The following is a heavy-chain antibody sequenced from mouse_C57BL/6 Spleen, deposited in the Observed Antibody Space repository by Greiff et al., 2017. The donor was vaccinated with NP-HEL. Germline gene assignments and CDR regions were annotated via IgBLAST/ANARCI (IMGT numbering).Heavy chain of an antibody. V-gene: IGHV1-76*01. CDR1: GYTFTDYY. CDR2: IYPGSGNT. D-gene: IGHD2-2*01. CDR3: ARTGYYWYFDV. Sequence: QLQQSGAELVRPGASVKLSCKASGYTFTDYYINWVKQRPGQGLEWIARIYPGSGNTYYNEKFKGKATLTAEKSSSTAYMQLSSLTSEDSAVYFCARTGYYWYFDVWGTGTTVTVSS. J-gene: IGHJ1*03.